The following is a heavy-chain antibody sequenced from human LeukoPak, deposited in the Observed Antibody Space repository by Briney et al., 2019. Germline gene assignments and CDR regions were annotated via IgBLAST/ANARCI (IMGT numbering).Heavy chain of an antibody. CDR3: SRTPVDTDVCYCEGLQP. J-gene: IGHJ5*02. CDR1: DFLQRRI. V-gene: IGHV3-74*01. Sequence: GGSVPHLRCVWDFLQRRILEQGPRQAPGRGLVWVSGINCDGINTNYADSVKGRFTISRDNSKNTLYLQMNSLRAEDTAVYYCSRTPVDTDVCYCEGLQPWGQGTLVTVSS. CDR2: INCDGINT. D-gene: IGHD3-22*01.